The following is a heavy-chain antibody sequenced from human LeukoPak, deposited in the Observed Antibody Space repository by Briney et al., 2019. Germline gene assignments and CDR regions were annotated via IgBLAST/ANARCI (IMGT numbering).Heavy chain of an antibody. J-gene: IGHJ4*02. CDR2: IKQDGSEK. CDR3: ARRRCSGGSCYSRVFDY. D-gene: IGHD2-15*01. V-gene: IGHV3-7*01. CDR1: GFTFSSYW. Sequence: GGSLRLSCAASGFTFSSYWMSWLRQAPAKGLEWVANIKQDGSEKYYVDSVKGRFTISRDNAKNSLYLQMNSLRAEDTAVYYCARRRCSGGSCYSRVFDYWGQGTLVTVSS.